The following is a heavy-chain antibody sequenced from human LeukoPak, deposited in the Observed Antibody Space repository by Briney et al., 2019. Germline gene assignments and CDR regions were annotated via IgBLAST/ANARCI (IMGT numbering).Heavy chain of an antibody. CDR1: GGSMSSSSYY. D-gene: IGHD3-16*02. Sequence: SETLSLTCTVSGGSMSSSSYYWGWIRQPPGKGLEWIGEINHSGSTNYNPSLKSRVTISVDTSKNQFSLKLTSVTAADTAVYYCARISSVWMKDYYYYLDVWGKGTTVAVSS. CDR2: INHSGST. CDR3: ARISSVWMKDYYYYLDV. J-gene: IGHJ6*03. V-gene: IGHV4-39*07.